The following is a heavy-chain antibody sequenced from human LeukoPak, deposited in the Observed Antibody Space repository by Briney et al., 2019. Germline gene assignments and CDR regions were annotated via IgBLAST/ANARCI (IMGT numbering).Heavy chain of an antibody. J-gene: IGHJ4*02. D-gene: IGHD3-3*01. V-gene: IGHV3-23*01. CDR3: ARLRFLEWLLSHFDY. CDR2: ISGSGGST. Sequence: PGGSLRLSCEASGFTFSSYAMSWVRQAPGKGLEWVSAISGSGGSTYYADSVKGRFNISRDNSKNTLYLQMNSLRAEDTAVYYCARLRFLEWLLSHFDYWGQGTLVTVSS. CDR1: GFTFSSYA.